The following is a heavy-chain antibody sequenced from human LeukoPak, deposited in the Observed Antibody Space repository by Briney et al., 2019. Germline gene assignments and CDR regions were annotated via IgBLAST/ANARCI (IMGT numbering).Heavy chain of an antibody. Sequence: GGSLRLSCAASGFTFSSYEMNWVRQAPGKGLEWVSVIYSGGSTNYADSVRGGFTISRDISKNTVYFQMNSLRAEDTAVYYCARGPTGGFAGYWGQGTLVTVSS. V-gene: IGHV3-66*01. CDR2: IYSGGST. CDR1: GFTFSSYE. D-gene: IGHD7-27*01. CDR3: ARGPTGGFAGY. J-gene: IGHJ4*02.